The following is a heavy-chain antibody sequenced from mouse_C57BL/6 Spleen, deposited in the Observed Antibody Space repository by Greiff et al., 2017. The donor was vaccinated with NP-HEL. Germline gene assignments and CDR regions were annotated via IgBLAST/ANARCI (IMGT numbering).Heavy chain of an antibody. D-gene: IGHD2-4*01. Sequence: EVLLVESGGGLVKPGGSLKPSCAASGFTFSDYGMHWVRQAPEKGLEWVAYISSGSSTIYYADTVKGRFTISRDNAKNTLFLQMTSLRSEDTAMYYCTRGGYDYDLDYWGQGTTLTVSS. J-gene: IGHJ2*01. CDR1: GFTFSDYG. CDR3: TRGGYDYDLDY. CDR2: ISSGSSTI. V-gene: IGHV5-17*01.